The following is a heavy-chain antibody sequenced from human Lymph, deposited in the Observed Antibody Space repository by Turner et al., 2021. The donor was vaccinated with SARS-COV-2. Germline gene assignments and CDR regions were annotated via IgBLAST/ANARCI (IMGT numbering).Heavy chain of an antibody. CDR1: GGSISSSSYD. CDR2: IYYSRST. J-gene: IGHJ3*02. CDR3: ARTHFRYNSSGRDDFDI. Sequence: LHLQVSGPVLVKPSQTLSLTCIVPGGSISSSSYDWGWIRQPPGKGLEWIGNIYYSRSTNNNPSLKSRVTISVETNKNQFSLKLSYVTAADTAVYYCARTHFRYNSSGRDDFDIWGQGTVVTVSS. D-gene: IGHD3-22*01. V-gene: IGHV4-39*01.